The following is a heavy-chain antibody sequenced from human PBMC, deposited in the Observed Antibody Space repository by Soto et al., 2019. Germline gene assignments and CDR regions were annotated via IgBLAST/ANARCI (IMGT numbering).Heavy chain of an antibody. V-gene: IGHV4-31*03. J-gene: IGHJ5*02. Sequence: NPSETLSLTCTVSGGSISSGGYYWSWIRQHPGKGLEWIGYIYYSGSTYYNPSLKSRVTISVDTSKNQFSLKLSSVTAADTAVYYCARAHAGWNNNWFDPWGQGTLVTVSS. CDR1: GGSISSGGYY. D-gene: IGHD1-1*01. CDR3: ARAHAGWNNNWFDP. CDR2: IYYSGST.